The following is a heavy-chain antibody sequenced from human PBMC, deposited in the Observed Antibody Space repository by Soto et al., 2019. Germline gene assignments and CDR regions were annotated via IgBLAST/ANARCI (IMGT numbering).Heavy chain of an antibody. J-gene: IGHJ5*02. CDR1: GGSISSSSYY. CDR2: IYYSGST. D-gene: IGHD6-13*01. CDR3: ARHQSHSSSYVDP. Sequence: QLQLQESGPGLVKPSETLSLTCTVSGGSISSSSYYWGWIRQPPGKGLEWIGSIYYSGSTYYNPSLKRRATIPVDTSNTQSSLKLSSVTAADTAVYYCARHQSHSSSYVDPWGQGTLVTVSS. V-gene: IGHV4-39*01.